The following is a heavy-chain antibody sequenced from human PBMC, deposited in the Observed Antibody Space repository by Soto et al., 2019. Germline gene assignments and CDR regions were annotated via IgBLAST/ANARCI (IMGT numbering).Heavy chain of an antibody. V-gene: IGHV3-66*01. CDR3: ARDTGFGAFDI. J-gene: IGHJ3*02. CDR1: GFTVSSNY. Sequence: EVQLVESGGGLVQPGGSLRLSCAASGFTVSSNYMSWVRQAPGKGLEWVSVIYSGGSTYYEDSVKGSFTISRDHAKNTLHLQMNSLKAEDTAVYYCARDTGFGAFDIWGQGTMVTVSS. D-gene: IGHD3-3*01. CDR2: IYSGGST.